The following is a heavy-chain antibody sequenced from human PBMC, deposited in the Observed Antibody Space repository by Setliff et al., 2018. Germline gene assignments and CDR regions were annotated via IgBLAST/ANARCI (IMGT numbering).Heavy chain of an antibody. CDR1: GYIFTSYG. Sequence: GASVKVSCKASGYIFTSYGISWVRQAPGQGLEWMGWISSYNGKTNYAQKLQGRVTMTTDTSTSTAYMELRSLRSDDTDVYYCAIDSVVRGFINGDSFDYWGQGTLVTVSS. CDR2: ISSYNGKT. D-gene: IGHD3-10*01. J-gene: IGHJ4*02. CDR3: AIDSVVRGFINGDSFDY. V-gene: IGHV1-18*01.